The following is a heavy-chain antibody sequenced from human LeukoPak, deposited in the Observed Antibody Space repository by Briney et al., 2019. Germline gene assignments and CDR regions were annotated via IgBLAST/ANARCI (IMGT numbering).Heavy chain of an antibody. J-gene: IGHJ6*03. Sequence: PGGSLRLSCAASGFTFSDYYMSWIRQAPGKGLEWVSYISSSGNSISYADSVKGRFTISRDNAKNSLYLQMNSLRAEDTAVYYCARGIGIAAAGQRYYMDVWGKGTTVTVSS. CDR3: ARGIGIAAAGQRYYMDV. CDR1: GFTFSDYY. V-gene: IGHV3-11*04. CDR2: ISSSGNSI. D-gene: IGHD6-13*01.